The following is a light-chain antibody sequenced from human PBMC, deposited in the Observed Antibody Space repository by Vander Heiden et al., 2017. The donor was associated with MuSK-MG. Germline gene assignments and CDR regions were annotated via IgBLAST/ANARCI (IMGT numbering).Light chain of an antibody. Sequence: QSALTPPASASGSPGQSITISCTGTRSDFVNYNLVSWYQQHPGKVPKVIIFEVNKRASGVSHRFSGSKSGNTAFLTISGLQAEDEADYYCCSYADRARFGGGTKLTVL. J-gene: IGLJ2*01. CDR3: CSYADRAR. CDR2: EVN. V-gene: IGLV2-23*02. CDR1: RSDFVNYNL.